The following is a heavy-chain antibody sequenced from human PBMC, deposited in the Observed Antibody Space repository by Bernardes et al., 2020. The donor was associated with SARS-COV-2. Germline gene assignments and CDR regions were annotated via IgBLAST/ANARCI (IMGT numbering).Heavy chain of an antibody. CDR1: GFTFSSYS. CDR2: ISSSSSYI. J-gene: IGHJ5*02. Sequence: GSLRLSCAASGFTFSSYSMNWVRQAPGKGLEWVSSISSSSSYIYYADSVKGRFTISRDNAKNSLYLQMNSLRAEDTAVYYCATTRIGDTWFDPWGQGTLVTVSS. D-gene: IGHD3-16*02. V-gene: IGHV3-21*01. CDR3: ATTRIGDTWFDP.